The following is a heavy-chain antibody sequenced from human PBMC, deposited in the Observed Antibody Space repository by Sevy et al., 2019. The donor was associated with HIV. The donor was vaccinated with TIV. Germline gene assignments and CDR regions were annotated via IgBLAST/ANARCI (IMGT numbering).Heavy chain of an antibody. CDR2: IYYSGIT. J-gene: IGHJ4*02. CDR1: GGSISNCY. V-gene: IGHV4-59*01. D-gene: IGHD5-18*01. CDR3: SRGQYTYGYWREFDY. Sequence: SETLSLTCTVSGGSISNCYWNWIRQPPGKGLEWIGYIYYSGITNYNPSLKSRVTISVDTSKNQFSLKLNSVTAADTAVYYCSRGQYTYGYWREFDYWGQGTLVTVSS.